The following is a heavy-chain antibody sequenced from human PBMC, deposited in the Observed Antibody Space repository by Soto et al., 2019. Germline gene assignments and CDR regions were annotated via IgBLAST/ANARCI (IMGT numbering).Heavy chain of an antibody. V-gene: IGHV3-7*05. CDR3: ARDSGGIAVAGTIWFDP. J-gene: IGHJ5*02. D-gene: IGHD6-19*01. CDR2: IKQDGSEK. Sequence: GGSLRLSCAASGFTFSSYWMSWVRQAPGKGLEWVANIKQDGSEKYYVDSVKGRFTISRDNAKNSLYLQMNSLRAEDTAVYYCARDSGGIAVAGTIWFDPWGQGTLVTVSS. CDR1: GFTFSSYW.